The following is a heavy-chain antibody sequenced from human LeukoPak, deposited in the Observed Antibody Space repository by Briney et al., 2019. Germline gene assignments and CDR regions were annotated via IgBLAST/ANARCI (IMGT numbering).Heavy chain of an antibody. D-gene: IGHD3-22*01. J-gene: IGHJ4*02. CDR2: IYPGDSDT. V-gene: IGHV5-51*01. CDR3: ARRPYYYDSSGYNYYFDY. Sequence: GESLKISWKGSGYSFTSYWIGWVRQMPGKGLEWMGIIYPGDSDTRYSPSFQGQVTISADKSISTAYLQWSSLKASDTAMYYCARRPYYYDSSGYNYYFDYWGQGTLVTVSS. CDR1: GYSFTSYW.